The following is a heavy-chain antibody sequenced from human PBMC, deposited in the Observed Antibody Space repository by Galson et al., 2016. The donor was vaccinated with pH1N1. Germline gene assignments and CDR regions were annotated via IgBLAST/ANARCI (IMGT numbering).Heavy chain of an antibody. J-gene: IGHJ4*02. V-gene: IGHV3-23*01. CDR2: ISVSGIST. CDR1: GFTFSTYG. CDR3: AKDWAKEVVHRQGFFDN. Sequence: SLRLSCAASGFTFSTYGMSWFRQAPGKGLEWVSFISVSGISTYYVDSVKGRFTISRDNPKNTLYLQMNSLRAEATAVYYCAKDWAKEVVHRQGFFDNLGQGTLVTVSS. D-gene: IGHD2-15*01.